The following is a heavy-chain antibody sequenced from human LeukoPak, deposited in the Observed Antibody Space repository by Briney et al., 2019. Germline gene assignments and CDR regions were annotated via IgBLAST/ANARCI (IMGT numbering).Heavy chain of an antibody. J-gene: IGHJ4*02. D-gene: IGHD1-1*01. V-gene: IGHV3-21*01. Sequence: GGSLRLSCAASGFTFSSYSMNWVRQAPGKGLEWVSSISSSSSNIYYADSVKGRFTISRDNAKNSLYLQMDSLKVEDTAVYYCARCTTGRTFGSLREIKRSREIDYWGQGTLVTVSS. CDR1: GFTFSSYS. CDR2: ISSSSSNI. CDR3: ARCTTGRTFGSLREIKRSREIDY.